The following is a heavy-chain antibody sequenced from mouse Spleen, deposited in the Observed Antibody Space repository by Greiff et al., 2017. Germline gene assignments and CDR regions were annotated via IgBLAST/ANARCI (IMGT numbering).Heavy chain of an antibody. CDR2: IWSDGST. Sequence: VKLMESGPGLVAPSQSLSITCTISGFSLTSYGVHWVRQPPGKGLEWLVVIWSDGSTTYNSALKSRLSISKDNSKSQVFLKMNSLQTDDTAMYYCARHIRRDYYAMYYWGQGTSVTVSS. D-gene: IGHD2-12*01. J-gene: IGHJ4*01. CDR3: ARHIRRDYYAMYY. V-gene: IGHV2-6-1*01. CDR1: GFSLTSYG.